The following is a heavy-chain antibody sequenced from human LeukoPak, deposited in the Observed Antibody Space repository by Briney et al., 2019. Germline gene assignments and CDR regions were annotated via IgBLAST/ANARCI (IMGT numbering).Heavy chain of an antibody. J-gene: IGHJ4*02. D-gene: IGHD2-8*02. Sequence: SETLSLTCTVSGGSLSSSSYYWDWVRQPPGRGLEWIGSIYYSGSTYYNPSLKSRVTISVDTSKNQFSLKLSSVTAADTAVYYCARHTGFWSFFDYWGQGTLVTVSS. CDR2: IYYSGST. CDR3: ARHTGFWSFFDY. V-gene: IGHV4-39*01. CDR1: GGSLSSSSYY.